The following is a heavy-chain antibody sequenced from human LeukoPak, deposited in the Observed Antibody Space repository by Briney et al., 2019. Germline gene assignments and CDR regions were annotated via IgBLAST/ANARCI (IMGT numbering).Heavy chain of an antibody. D-gene: IGHD1-26*01. Sequence: GGSLRLSCAASGFIFSGHVMHWVRQAPGKGLEWVSLISYDGSNKDYADSVKGRFTISRDNSKNTLYLQMNSLRAEDTAVYYCALSGIVGATRYYFDYWGQGTLVTVSS. CDR2: ISYDGSNK. J-gene: IGHJ4*02. V-gene: IGHV3-30-3*01. CDR3: ALSGIVGATRYYFDY. CDR1: GFIFSGHV.